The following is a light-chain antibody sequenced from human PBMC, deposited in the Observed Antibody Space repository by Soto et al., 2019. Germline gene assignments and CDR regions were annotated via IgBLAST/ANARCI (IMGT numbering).Light chain of an antibody. CDR2: KAS. CDR3: QQSYSTLWT. Sequence: DIQMTQSPSTLSASVGDRVTITCRSQRGTSCWLAWYQQKPGKAPKVLIYKASTLESGVPSRFSGSGSGTDFTLTISSLQPEDFATYYCQQSYSTLWTFGQGTKVDIK. CDR1: QRGTSCW. V-gene: IGKV1-5*03. J-gene: IGKJ1*01.